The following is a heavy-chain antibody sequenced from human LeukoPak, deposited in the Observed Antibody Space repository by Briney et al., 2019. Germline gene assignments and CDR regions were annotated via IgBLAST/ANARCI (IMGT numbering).Heavy chain of an antibody. J-gene: IGHJ4*02. V-gene: IGHV3-9*01. CDR1: GFTFDDYA. CDR2: ISWHSGSI. D-gene: IGHD3-22*01. Sequence: GGSLRLSCAASGFTFDDYAMHWVRQAPGKGLEWVSGISWHSGSIGYAESVKGRFTISRDNAKNSLYLQMNSLRPEDTALYYCAKAPYYYDSSRYSSHPFDYWGQGTLVTVSS. CDR3: AKAPYYYDSSRYSSHPFDY.